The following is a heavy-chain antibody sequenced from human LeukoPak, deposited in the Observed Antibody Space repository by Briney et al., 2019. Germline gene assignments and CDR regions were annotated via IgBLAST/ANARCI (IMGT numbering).Heavy chain of an antibody. CDR2: INAYNGNT. D-gene: IGHD5-12*01. Sequence: GASVKVSCKASGYTFTSYGISWGRQAPGQGLEWIGWINAYNGNTNYAQKLQGRVTMTTDTSTSTAYMELRSLRSDDTAVYYCARVGTGYSGYDPSYYFDYWGQGTLVTVSS. CDR3: ARVGTGYSGYDPSYYFDY. V-gene: IGHV1-18*01. CDR1: GYTFTSYG. J-gene: IGHJ4*02.